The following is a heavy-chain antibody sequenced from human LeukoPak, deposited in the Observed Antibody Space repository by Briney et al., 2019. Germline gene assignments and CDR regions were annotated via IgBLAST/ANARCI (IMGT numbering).Heavy chain of an antibody. D-gene: IGHD3-22*01. V-gene: IGHV4-59*08. CDR1: GGSTTNYY. CDR3: ARGPGREYYYDSSGYPNFDY. CDR2: VYHTGHS. J-gene: IGHJ4*02. Sequence: SETLSLTRTVSGGSTTNYYWSWIRQPPGKGLEWIAYVYHTGHSNYNPSLKSRVIISLDTSKNQISLRVTSVTAADTVVYYCARGPGREYYYDSSGYPNFDYWGQGTLVTVSS.